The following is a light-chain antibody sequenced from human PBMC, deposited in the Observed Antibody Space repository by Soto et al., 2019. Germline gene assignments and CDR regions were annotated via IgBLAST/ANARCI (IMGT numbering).Light chain of an antibody. CDR3: QQANSFPLT. CDR1: QAISSW. J-gene: IGKJ5*01. CDR2: AAS. V-gene: IGKV1-12*01. Sequence: DLQMTQSPSSVSASVGDRVTITCRAGQAISSWLAWYQQKPGKAPKLLIYAASSLQSGVPSRFSGSGSGTDFTLTIRSLQPEDFATYYCQQANSFPLTFGQGTRLEIK.